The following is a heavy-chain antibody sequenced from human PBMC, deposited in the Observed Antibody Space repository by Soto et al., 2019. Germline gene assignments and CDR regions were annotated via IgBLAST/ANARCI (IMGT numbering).Heavy chain of an antibody. CDR1: GFTFSSYW. CDR2: IKQDGSEK. Sequence: GGSLRLSCAASGFTFSSYWMSWVRQAPGKGLEWVANIKQDGSEKYYVDSVKGRFTISRDNAKNSLYLQMNSLRAEDTAVYYCARDLGYCSSTSCVGFDPWGQGTLVTVSS. J-gene: IGHJ5*02. D-gene: IGHD2-2*01. V-gene: IGHV3-7*05. CDR3: ARDLGYCSSTSCVGFDP.